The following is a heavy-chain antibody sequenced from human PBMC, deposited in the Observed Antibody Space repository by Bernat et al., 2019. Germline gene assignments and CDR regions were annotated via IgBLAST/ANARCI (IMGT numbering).Heavy chain of an antibody. D-gene: IGHD6-19*01. Sequence: QVQLVESGGGLVKPGGSLRLSCAASGFTFSDYYMSWIRQAPGKGLEWVSYISSSSYTNYADSVKGRFTISRDNAKNSLYLQMNSLRAEDTAVYYCARVQVSAVAGELNWFDPWGQGTLVTVSS. V-gene: IGHV3-11*05. CDR3: ARVQVSAVAGELNWFDP. J-gene: IGHJ5*02. CDR2: ISSSSYT. CDR1: GFTFSDYY.